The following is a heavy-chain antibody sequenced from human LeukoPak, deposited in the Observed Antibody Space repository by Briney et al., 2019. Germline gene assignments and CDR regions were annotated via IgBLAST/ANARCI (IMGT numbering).Heavy chain of an antibody. V-gene: IGHV4-4*02. CDR3: ARARTVDQYYDFWSGYYRDYYYGMDV. Sequence: SETLSLTCAVSGGSISSSNWWSWVRQPPGKGLEWIGEIYHSGSTNYNPSLKSRVTISVDKSKNQFSLKLSSVTAADTAVYYCARARTVDQYYDFWSGYYRDYYYGMDVWGQGTTVTVSS. D-gene: IGHD3-3*01. CDR2: IYHSGST. CDR1: GGSISSSNW. J-gene: IGHJ6*02.